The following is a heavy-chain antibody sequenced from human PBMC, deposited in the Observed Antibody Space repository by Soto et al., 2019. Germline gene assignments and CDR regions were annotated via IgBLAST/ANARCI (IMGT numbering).Heavy chain of an antibody. V-gene: IGHV3-33*01. CDR1: GFTFSSYA. CDR2: RWNDGSKK. Sequence: GGSLRLSCAASGFTFSSYAIHWVRQTPGKGLEWVAVRWNDGSKKYYADSVKGRFTISIDNSKNTLYLQMNSLRAEDTAVYYCARDSNDILTGTPFGMDVWGQGTTVTVSS. D-gene: IGHD3-9*01. CDR3: ARDSNDILTGTPFGMDV. J-gene: IGHJ6*02.